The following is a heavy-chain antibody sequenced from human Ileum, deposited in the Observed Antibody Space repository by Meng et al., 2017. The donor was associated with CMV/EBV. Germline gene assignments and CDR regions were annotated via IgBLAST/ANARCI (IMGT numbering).Heavy chain of an antibody. J-gene: IGHJ5*02. CDR2: INPNSGGP. CDR3: VKENVRGDYDA. CDR1: GYSFTGYY. D-gene: IGHD4-17*01. Sequence: QVHLVRSGVEMMKPGASVKVSCRASGYSFTGYYIHWVRQAPGQGLEGMGWINPNSGGPHFAPKFLDRVTMTRDTSINTAYMELTSLRSDDTAVYYCVKENVRGDYDAWGQGTLVTVSS. V-gene: IGHV1-2*02.